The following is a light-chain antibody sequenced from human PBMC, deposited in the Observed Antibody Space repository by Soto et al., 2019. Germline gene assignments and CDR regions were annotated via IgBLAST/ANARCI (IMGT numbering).Light chain of an antibody. CDR3: SSYAGSNDRWV. CDR2: EVS. Sequence: QSALTQPPSASGSPGQSVTISCTGTSSDIGAYNYVSWYQQHPGKAPKLMIHEVSKRPSGVPDRFSGSMSGNTASLTVSGLQAEDEADYYCSSYAGSNDRWVFGGGTKLTVL. CDR1: SSDIGAYNY. J-gene: IGLJ3*02. V-gene: IGLV2-8*01.